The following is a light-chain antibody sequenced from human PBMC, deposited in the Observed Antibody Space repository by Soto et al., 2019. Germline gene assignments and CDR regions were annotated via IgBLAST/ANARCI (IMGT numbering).Light chain of an antibody. CDR2: AVT. Sequence: QSVLTQPASVSGSPGQSITISCTGTSSDIGGYNYVSWYQQDSGKAPKLIIYAVTDRPSGVSSRFSGSKSGNTAFLTISGLQAEDEADYYCTSYTRISTYVFGAGTKVTVL. CDR1: SSDIGGYNY. J-gene: IGLJ1*01. V-gene: IGLV2-14*01. CDR3: TSYTRISTYV.